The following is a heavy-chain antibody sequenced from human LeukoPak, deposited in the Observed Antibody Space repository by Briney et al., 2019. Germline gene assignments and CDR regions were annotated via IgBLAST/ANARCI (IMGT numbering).Heavy chain of an antibody. Sequence: GGSLRLSCAASGFTFRRYWMSWIRQAPGKGLEWVSYISSSGNTIYYADSVKGRFTISRDNAKNSLYLQMNSLRAGDTAVYFCARAGNNWNYALDYWGQGTLVTVSS. CDR3: ARAGNNWNYALDY. CDR2: ISSSGNTI. J-gene: IGHJ4*02. V-gene: IGHV3-11*04. CDR1: GFTFRRYW. D-gene: IGHD1-7*01.